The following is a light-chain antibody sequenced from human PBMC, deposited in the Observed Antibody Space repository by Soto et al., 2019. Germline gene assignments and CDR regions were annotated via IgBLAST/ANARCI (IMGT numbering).Light chain of an antibody. J-gene: IGKJ1*01. V-gene: IGKV2-28*01. CDR2: LGS. CDR1: QSLLHSNGYNY. CDR3: MQAVQAPGT. Sequence: DIVMPQSPLSLPVTPGEPASISCRSSQSLLHSNGYNYLDWYLQKPGLSPQLLIYLGSNRAPGVPDRFSGSGSGTDFTLKTSRVEAEDVGVYYCMQAVQAPGTVDQGTKVEIK.